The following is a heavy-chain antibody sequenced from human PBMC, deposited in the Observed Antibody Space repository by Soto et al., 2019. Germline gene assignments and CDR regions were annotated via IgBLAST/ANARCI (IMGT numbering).Heavy chain of an antibody. J-gene: IGHJ6*02. CDR2: LYPGDSDT. V-gene: IGHV5-51*01. CDR3: ATQGPYYYNGMDV. Sequence: GESLKISCKGSGYSFSSYWLGWVRQMPGKGLEWMGILYPGDSDTRYSPSFQGQVTISADKSISTAYLQWSSLKASDTAIYYCATQGPYYYNGMDVWGQGTTVTSP. CDR1: GYSFSSYW.